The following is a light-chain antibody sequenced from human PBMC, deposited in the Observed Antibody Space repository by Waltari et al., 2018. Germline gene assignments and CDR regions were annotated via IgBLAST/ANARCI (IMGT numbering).Light chain of an antibody. J-gene: IGLJ3*02. Sequence: YVVTQPPSVSVAPGKTATLTCGGENIERKSGNWYQQKPGQAPVLVIFYDSDRPSGIPERFSGSNSGNTATLTISWVEAGDEADYHCQVWDDTTNSGVFGGGTRLTVL. CDR2: YDS. V-gene: IGLV3-21*04. CDR3: QVWDDTTNSGV. CDR1: NIERKS.